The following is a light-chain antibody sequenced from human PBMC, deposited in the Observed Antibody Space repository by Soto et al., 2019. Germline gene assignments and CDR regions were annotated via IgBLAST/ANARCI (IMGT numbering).Light chain of an antibody. CDR3: QQYDNLPRYT. CDR2: YAS. V-gene: IGKV1-33*01. J-gene: IGKJ2*01. CDR1: QDIRNY. Sequence: DIQMTQSPSSLSASVGDRITITCQASQDIRNYLNWYQQKPGKPPNLLIYYASNLETGVPSRFSGGGSGTNFTFTISSLQPEDIATYYCQQYDNLPRYTFGQGTRLEI.